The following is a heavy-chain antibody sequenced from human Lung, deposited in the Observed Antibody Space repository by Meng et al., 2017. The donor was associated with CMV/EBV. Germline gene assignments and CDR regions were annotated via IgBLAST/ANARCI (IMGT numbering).Heavy chain of an antibody. D-gene: IGHD3-10*01. J-gene: IGHJ4*02. CDR1: GNGFTTYW. CDR2: IYPRDSDT. Sequence: XVSXKVSGNGFTTYWIGWVRQRSGKGLEWMGIIYPRDSDTVYMMSFQGRVTISADKSINTVYLQGDSLRASDTAMYYCARRDYYDLGSGNWGQGTLVTVSS. CDR3: ARRDYYDLGSGN. V-gene: IGHV5-51*01.